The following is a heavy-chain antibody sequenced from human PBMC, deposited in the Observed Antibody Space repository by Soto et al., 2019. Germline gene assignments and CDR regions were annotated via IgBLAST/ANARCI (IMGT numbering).Heavy chain of an antibody. CDR3: ARVSCSSTSCYGIDY. V-gene: IGHV3-66*01. CDR2: VYSGGIT. D-gene: IGHD2-2*01. CDR1: GLTVSANF. J-gene: IGHJ4*02. Sequence: GGSPRLSCAVSGLTVSANFMSWVRQAPGKGLEWVSVVYSGGITNYADSVKGRFTISRDNSKNTLYLQLNSLRAEDTAVYYCARVSCSSTSCYGIDYWGQGTPVTVSS.